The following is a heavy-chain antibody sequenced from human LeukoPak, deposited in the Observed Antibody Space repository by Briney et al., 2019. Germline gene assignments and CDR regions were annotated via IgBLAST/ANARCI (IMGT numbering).Heavy chain of an antibody. Sequence: PGGSLRLSCAASGFSFSGSAMHWVRQVSGKGLEWVGRIRSKTNNYATAYAASVKDRFTISRDDSKNTAYLQMDNLKTEDTAVYYCIRHAASGGSGVDYWGQGTLVTVSS. D-gene: IGHD3-10*01. J-gene: IGHJ4*02. CDR1: GFSFSGSA. CDR2: IRSKTNNYAT. V-gene: IGHV3-73*01. CDR3: IRHAASGGSGVDY.